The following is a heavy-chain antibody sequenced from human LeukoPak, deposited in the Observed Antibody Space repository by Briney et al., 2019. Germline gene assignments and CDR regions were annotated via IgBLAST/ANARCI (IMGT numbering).Heavy chain of an antibody. D-gene: IGHD3-10*01. J-gene: IGHJ4*02. Sequence: GGSLRLSCGGSGFALKSYSLTWVRQAPGKGLEWVSSITTSSVYIYYADSVKGRFTISRDNTKNSLYLQMNSLRAEDTAVYYCARMGLEELLIDYFDYWGQGALVTVSS. V-gene: IGHV3-21*01. CDR2: ITTSSVYI. CDR1: GFALKSYS. CDR3: ARMGLEELLIDYFDY.